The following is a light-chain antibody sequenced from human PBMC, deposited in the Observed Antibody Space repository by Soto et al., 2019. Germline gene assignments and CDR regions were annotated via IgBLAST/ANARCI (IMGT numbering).Light chain of an antibody. J-gene: IGKJ1*01. CDR1: QSISTW. Sequence: DIQMTQSPSTLSASVGDRVTITCRASQSISTWLAWYQQQPGKAPKLLIYDVSSLESGVPSRFSGSGSGTEFTLTISRLESEDFGVYYCQQYGSSPETFGLGTKVDIK. CDR2: DVS. CDR3: QQYGSSPET. V-gene: IGKV1-5*01.